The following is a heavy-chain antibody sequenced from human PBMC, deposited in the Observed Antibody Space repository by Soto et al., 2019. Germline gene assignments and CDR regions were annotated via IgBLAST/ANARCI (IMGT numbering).Heavy chain of an antibody. D-gene: IGHD1-26*01. Sequence: QVQLVQSGAEVKKPGASVKVSCKASGYTFTSYYMHWVRQAPGQGLEWMGIINPSGGSTSYAQKFRGRVTMTRDTSTSTVYMELSSLRSEDTAVYYCARDPDGSYYGGARFDYWGQGTLVTVSS. V-gene: IGHV1-46*01. CDR3: ARDPDGSYYGGARFDY. CDR2: INPSGGST. CDR1: GYTFTSYY. J-gene: IGHJ4*02.